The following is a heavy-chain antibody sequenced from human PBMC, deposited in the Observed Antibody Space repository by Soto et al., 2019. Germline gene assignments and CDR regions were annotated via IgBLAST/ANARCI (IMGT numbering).Heavy chain of an antibody. CDR2: ISAYNGNT. CDR3: ARDRGCSSTSCYARYYYYYMDV. Sequence: GGPVEVSRKASGYTLSSYGISWVRQAPGQGVEWVGWISAYNGNTNYAQKLQGRVTMTTDTSTSTAYMELRSLRSDDTAVYYCARDRGCSSTSCYARYYYYYMDVWGKGTTVTVSS. V-gene: IGHV1-18*01. CDR1: GYTLSSYG. J-gene: IGHJ6*03. D-gene: IGHD2-2*01.